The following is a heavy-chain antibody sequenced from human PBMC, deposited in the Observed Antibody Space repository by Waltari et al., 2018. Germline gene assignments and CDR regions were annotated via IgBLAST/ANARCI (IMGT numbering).Heavy chain of an antibody. CDR1: GGSISSGGYY. V-gene: IGHV4-31*03. CDR2: IYYSGST. CDR3: AREIPWGINAFDI. D-gene: IGHD7-27*01. Sequence: QVQLQESGPGLVKPSQTLSLTCTVSGGSISSGGYYWSWIRQHPGKGLEWSGYIYYSGSTYYNPSLKSRVTISVDTSKTQFSLKLSSVTAADTAVYYCAREIPWGINAFDIWGQGTMVTVSS. J-gene: IGHJ3*02.